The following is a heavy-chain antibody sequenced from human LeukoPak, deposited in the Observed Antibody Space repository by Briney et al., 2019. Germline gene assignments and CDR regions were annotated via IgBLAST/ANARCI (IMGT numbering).Heavy chain of an antibody. CDR1: GYSFTNYW. CDR2: FYPGDSDV. CDR3: ARRASGAGSSLAWFDP. J-gene: IGHJ5*02. V-gene: IGHV5-51*01. D-gene: IGHD3-10*01. Sequence: GDSLKISCQASGYSFTNYWIGWVRQTPGRGPEWMGIFYPGDSDVKYSPSFQGQVTISADNSITTAYLQWSSPKASDTAIYYCARRASGAGSSLAWFDPWGQGTLVTVSS.